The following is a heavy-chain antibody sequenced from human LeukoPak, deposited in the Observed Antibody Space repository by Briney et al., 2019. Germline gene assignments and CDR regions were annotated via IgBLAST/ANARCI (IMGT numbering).Heavy chain of an antibody. D-gene: IGHD6-13*01. CDR3: ASDKGYSNNYFDY. J-gene: IGHJ4*02. CDR2: IYYSGST. Sequence: SETLSLTCTVSGGSVSTTGYYWAWIRQPPGKGLQWIASIYYSGSTYYNSSLKSRVTISVDTSKNQFSLKLSSMTAADTAVYYCASDKGYSNNYFDYWGQGTLVTDSS. V-gene: IGHV4-39*02. CDR1: GGSVSTTGYY.